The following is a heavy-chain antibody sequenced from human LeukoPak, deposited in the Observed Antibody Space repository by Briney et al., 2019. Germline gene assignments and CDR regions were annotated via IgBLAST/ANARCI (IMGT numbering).Heavy chain of an antibody. Sequence: GGSLRLSCTVSGFTVSINSMSWVRQAPGKGLEWVSVIYSGGSTYYADSVKGRFTISRDNLKNTLYLQMNSLRAEDTAVYYCAREGATTAFDYWGQGTLVTVSS. D-gene: IGHD1-26*01. CDR2: IYSGGST. CDR1: GFTVSINS. J-gene: IGHJ4*02. V-gene: IGHV3-53*01. CDR3: AREGATTAFDY.